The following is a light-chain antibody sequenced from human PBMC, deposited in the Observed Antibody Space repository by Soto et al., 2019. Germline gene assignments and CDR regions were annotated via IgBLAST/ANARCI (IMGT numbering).Light chain of an antibody. CDR3: QHYGSSPQA. V-gene: IGKV3-20*01. Sequence: EIVLAQSPGTLSLSPGERATLSCRASQSVSSSYFAWYQQKPGQAPRLLIYGASSRATGIPDRFSGSGSGTDFTLTISRLEPEDFAVYYCQHYGSSPQAFGQGTKVEIK. CDR1: QSVSSSY. CDR2: GAS. J-gene: IGKJ1*01.